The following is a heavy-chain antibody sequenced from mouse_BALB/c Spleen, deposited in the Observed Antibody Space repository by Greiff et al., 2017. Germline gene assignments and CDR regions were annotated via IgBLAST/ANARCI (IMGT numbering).Heavy chain of an antibody. V-gene: IGHV5-12-1*01. J-gene: IGHJ2*01. Sequence: EVQLVESGGGLVKPGGSLKLSCAASGFAFSSYDMSWVRQTPEKRLEWVAYISSGGGSTYYPDTVKGRFTISRDNAKNTLYLQMTSLRSEDTAMYYCARELGRGYFDYWGQGTTLTVSS. D-gene: IGHD4-1*01. CDR3: ARELGRGYFDY. CDR1: GFAFSSYD. CDR2: ISSGGGST.